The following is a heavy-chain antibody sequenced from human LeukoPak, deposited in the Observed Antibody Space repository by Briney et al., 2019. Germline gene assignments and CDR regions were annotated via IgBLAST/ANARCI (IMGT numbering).Heavy chain of an antibody. J-gene: IGHJ3*02. Sequence: PGGSLRLSCAASGFTFSSYSMNWVRQAPGKGLEWVSSISSSSRYIYYADSVKGRFTISRDNAKNSLYLQMNSLRAEDTAVYYCAREALPLSGTWAAFYIWGQGTIVTVSS. CDR2: ISSSSRYI. CDR3: AREALPLSGTWAAFYI. CDR1: GFTFSSYS. V-gene: IGHV3-21*01. D-gene: IGHD1-20*01.